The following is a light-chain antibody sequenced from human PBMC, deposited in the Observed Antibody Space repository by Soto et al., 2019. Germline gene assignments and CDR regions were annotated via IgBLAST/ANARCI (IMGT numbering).Light chain of an antibody. CDR2: GNS. CDR3: QSYDSSLVVV. CDR1: SSNIGAGYD. Sequence: QPVLTQPPSVSGAPGQRVTISCTGSSSNIGAGYDVHWYQQFPGTAPKLLIYGNSNRPSGVPDRFSGSKSGTSASLAITGLQAEDEADYYCQSYDSSLVVVFGGGTKLTVL. J-gene: IGLJ2*01. V-gene: IGLV1-40*01.